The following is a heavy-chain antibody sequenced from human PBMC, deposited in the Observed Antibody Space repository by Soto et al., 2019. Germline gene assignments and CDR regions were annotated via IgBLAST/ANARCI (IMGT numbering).Heavy chain of an antibody. CDR2: IIPIFGTA. J-gene: IGHJ3*02. CDR3: AGVAGPTLDAFDI. Sequence: ASVKVSCKASGGTFSSYAISWVRQAPGQGLEWMGGIIPIFGTANYAQKFQGRVTITADESTSTAYMGLSSLRSEDTAVYYCAGVAGPTLDAFDIWGQGTMVTVSS. V-gene: IGHV1-69*13. CDR1: GGTFSSYA. D-gene: IGHD6-19*01.